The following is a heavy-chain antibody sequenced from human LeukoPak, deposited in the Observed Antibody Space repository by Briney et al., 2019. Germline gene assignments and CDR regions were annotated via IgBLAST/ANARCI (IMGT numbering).Heavy chain of an antibody. J-gene: IGHJ4*02. Sequence: LSLTCTVSGGSISSGGYYMSWVRQAPGKGLEWVSLIYSGADTYYADSVKGRFTISRDNSKNTLYLQMNSLRAEDTAVYYCARLGMIQAYSTEDYWGQGTLVTVSS. CDR2: IYSGADT. CDR1: GGSISSGGYY. CDR3: ARLGMIQAYSTEDY. D-gene: IGHD6-13*01. V-gene: IGHV3-53*01.